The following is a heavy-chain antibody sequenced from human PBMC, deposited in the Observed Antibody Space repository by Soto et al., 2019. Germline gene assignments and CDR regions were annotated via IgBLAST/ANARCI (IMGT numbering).Heavy chain of an antibody. CDR3: ARGGTPIDY. CDR1: GYTFTNFG. J-gene: IGHJ4*02. D-gene: IGHD3-16*01. Sequence: QVQLVQSGAEVKKPGASVKVSCKASGYTFTNFGISWVRQAPGQGLEWMGWISAYNGNTNYAQNFQGRVTMTTDTSTRPAYRELRSLRSDDTAVYYGARGGTPIDYWGQGTLVTVSS. V-gene: IGHV1-18*01. CDR2: ISAYNGNT.